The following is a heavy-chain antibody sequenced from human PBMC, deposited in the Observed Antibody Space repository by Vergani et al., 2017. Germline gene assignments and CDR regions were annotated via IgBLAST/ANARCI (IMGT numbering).Heavy chain of an antibody. CDR1: GYTFTSYA. V-gene: IGHV1-3*01. D-gene: IGHD3-3*01. Sequence: QVQLVQSGAEVQKPGASVKVSCKASGYTFTSYAMHWVRQAPGQRLEWMGWINAGNGNTKYSQKFQGKVTINRDTSASTAYMELSSLRSEDTAVYYCARERFLEWLGGNWFDPWGQGTLVTVSS. CDR2: INAGNGNT. J-gene: IGHJ5*02. CDR3: ARERFLEWLGGNWFDP.